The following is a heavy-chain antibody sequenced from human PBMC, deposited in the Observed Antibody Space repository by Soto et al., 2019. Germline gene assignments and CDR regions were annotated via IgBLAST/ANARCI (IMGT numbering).Heavy chain of an antibody. Sequence: QVQLVESGGGVVQPGMSLRLSCATSGFTFSSHAIHWVRQAPGKGLEWVAQIWSDGSNKYYADSMRGRFTISRDFSNNMPCLQMDSLRAEDTAVYYCARDEQSPAPYACDMWGQGTLVIVSS. J-gene: IGHJ3*02. CDR3: ARDEQSPAPYACDM. V-gene: IGHV3-33*01. CDR1: GFTFSSHA. CDR2: IWSDGSNK. D-gene: IGHD6-13*01.